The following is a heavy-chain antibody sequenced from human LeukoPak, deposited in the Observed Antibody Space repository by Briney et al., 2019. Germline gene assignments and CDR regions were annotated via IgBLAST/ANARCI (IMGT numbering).Heavy chain of an antibody. V-gene: IGHV1-69*01. Sequence: GSSVKVSCKASGCTFSSYAISWVRQAPGQGLEWMGWIIPIFGTANYAQKFQGRVTITADESTRKAYMELSSLRSEDTAVYYCARGGNSYGAGNWFDPWGQGTLVTVSS. CDR1: GCTFSSYA. CDR3: ARGGNSYGAGNWFDP. J-gene: IGHJ5*02. CDR2: IIPIFGTA. D-gene: IGHD5-18*01.